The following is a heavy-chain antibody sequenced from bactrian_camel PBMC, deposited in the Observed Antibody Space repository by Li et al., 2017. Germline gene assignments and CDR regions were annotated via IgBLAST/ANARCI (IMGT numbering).Heavy chain of an antibody. CDR3: AVSCRRHLFSY. CDR1: GFWYTISN. V-gene: IGHV3S67*01. Sequence: DVQLVESGGGSVQAGGSLRLSCTASGFWYTISNMFWYRQALGKECEMVSSISSDGVTDYANSVKGRFTISQDNTKNTNTVYLQMNSLKSEDTAVYYCAVSCRRHLFSYWGRGTQVTVSS. CDR2: ISSDGVT. D-gene: IGHD6*01. J-gene: IGHJ4*01.